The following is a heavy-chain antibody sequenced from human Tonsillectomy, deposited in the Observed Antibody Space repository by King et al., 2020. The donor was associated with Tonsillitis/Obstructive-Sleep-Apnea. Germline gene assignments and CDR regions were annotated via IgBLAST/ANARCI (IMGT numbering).Heavy chain of an antibody. D-gene: IGHD5-18*01. CDR2: ISSSSGNT. J-gene: IGHJ6*03. CDR3: ARVHTTMVYGYFYYHMDV. CDR1: GFTFSDYY. Sequence: VQLVQSGGGLVKPGGSLRLSCAASGFTFSDYYMAWVRQAPGKGLEWVSYISSSSGNTDYADSVKGRITISRDNAKNSLHLQMNSLRAEDTAVYFCARVHTTMVYGYFYYHMDV. V-gene: IGHV3-11*05.